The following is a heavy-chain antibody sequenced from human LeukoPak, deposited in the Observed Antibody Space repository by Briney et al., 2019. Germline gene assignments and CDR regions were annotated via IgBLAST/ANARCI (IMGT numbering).Heavy chain of an antibody. CDR3: ARRAGAYSHPYDY. Sequence: GGSVRLSCTVYGFTVSSNSMSWVRQAPGKGLEWVSFIYSDNTHYSDSVKGRFTISRDNSKNTLYLQMNSLRAEDTAVYYCARRAGAYSHPYDYWGQGTLVTVSS. CDR2: IYSDNT. V-gene: IGHV3-53*01. CDR1: GFTVSSNS. D-gene: IGHD4/OR15-4a*01. J-gene: IGHJ4*02.